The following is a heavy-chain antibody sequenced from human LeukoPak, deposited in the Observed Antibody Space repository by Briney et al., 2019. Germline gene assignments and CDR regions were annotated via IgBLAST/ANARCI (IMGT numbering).Heavy chain of an antibody. CDR1: GGSISSYY. CDR3: ARDFPESKGWGLDP. V-gene: IGHV4-59*01. J-gene: IGHJ5*02. CDR2: IYHSGST. D-gene: IGHD1-14*01. Sequence: SETLSLTCTVSGGSISSYYWSWLRQTPGMGPEWLGCIYHSGSTKYNPSLKSRVTISVDTSKNQFSLKLSSVTAADTAVYYCARDFPESKGWGLDPWGQGTLVTVSS.